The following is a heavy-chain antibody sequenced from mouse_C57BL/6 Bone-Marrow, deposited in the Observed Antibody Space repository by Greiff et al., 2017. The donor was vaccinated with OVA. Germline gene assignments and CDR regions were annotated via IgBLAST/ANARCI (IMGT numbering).Heavy chain of an antibody. CDR3: ARGTNAY. V-gene: IGHV1-59*01. CDR1: GYTFTSYW. D-gene: IGHD3-3*01. J-gene: IGHJ3*01. CDR2: IDPSDSYT. Sequence: QVQLQQPGAELVRPGTSVKLSCKASGYTFTSYWMHWVKQRPGQGLEWIGVIDPSDSYTNYNQKFKGKATLTVDTSSSTAYMQLSSLTSEDSAVYYCARGTNAYGGQGTGVTVSA.